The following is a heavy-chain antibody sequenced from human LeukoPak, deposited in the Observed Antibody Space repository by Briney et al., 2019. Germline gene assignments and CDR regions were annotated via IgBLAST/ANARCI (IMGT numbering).Heavy chain of an antibody. Sequence: GGSLRLSCAASGFTVSSNYMSWVRQAPGKGLEWVSVIYSGGSTYYADSVKGRFTISRDNSKNTLYLQMNSLKTEDTAVYYCTTARIAARPGYYYYMDVWGKGTTVTVSS. J-gene: IGHJ6*03. CDR3: TTARIAARPGYYYYMDV. V-gene: IGHV3-53*01. CDR1: GFTVSSNY. D-gene: IGHD6-6*01. CDR2: IYSGGST.